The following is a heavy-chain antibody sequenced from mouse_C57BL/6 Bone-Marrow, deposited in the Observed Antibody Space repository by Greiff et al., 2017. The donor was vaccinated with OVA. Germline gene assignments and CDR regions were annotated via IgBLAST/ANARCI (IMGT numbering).Heavy chain of an antibody. V-gene: IGHV1-15*01. J-gene: IGHJ3*01. CDR3: TRGGDYDERLAY. D-gene: IGHD2-4*01. CDR1: GYTFTDYE. Sequence: VQRVESGAELVRPGASVTLSCKASGYTFTDYEMHWVKQTPVHGLEWIGAIDPETGGTAYNQKFKGKAILTADKSSSTAYMELRSLTSEDSADNYCTRGGDYDERLAYRGRETLVTVSA. CDR2: IDPETGGT.